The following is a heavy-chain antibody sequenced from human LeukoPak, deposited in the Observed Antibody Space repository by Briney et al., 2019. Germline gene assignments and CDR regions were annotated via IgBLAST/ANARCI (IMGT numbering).Heavy chain of an antibody. CDR2: IIPIFGTA. J-gene: IGHJ4*02. D-gene: IGHD3-16*01. V-gene: IGHV1-69*13. Sequence: ASVKVSCKASGGTFSSYAISWVRQAPGQGLEWMGGIIPIFGTANYAQKFQGRVTITADESTSTAYMELSSLRSEDTAVYYCAREGLGELTLDCWGQGTLVTVSS. CDR1: GGTFSSYA. CDR3: AREGLGELTLDC.